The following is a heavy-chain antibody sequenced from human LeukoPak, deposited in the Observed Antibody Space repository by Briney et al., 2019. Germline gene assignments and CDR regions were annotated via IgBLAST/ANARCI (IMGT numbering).Heavy chain of an antibody. CDR1: GASVGSAGYY. CDR3: ARTQSQSGSYRYYFGY. J-gene: IGHJ4*02. Sequence: SETLSLACTVSGASVGSAGYYWSWIRQPPGGGLEWIGYIYYISNTNYNPSLKSRVTMSVDPSKNQFSLKLNSVTAADTAVYYCARTQSQSGSYRYYFGYWGQGTLVTVSS. V-gene: IGHV4-61*08. D-gene: IGHD1-26*01. CDR2: IYYISNT.